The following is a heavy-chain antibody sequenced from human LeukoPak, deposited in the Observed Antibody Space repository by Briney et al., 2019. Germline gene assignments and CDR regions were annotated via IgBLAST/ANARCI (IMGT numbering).Heavy chain of an antibody. V-gene: IGHV4-34*01. J-gene: IGHJ4*02. CDR2: INHSGST. D-gene: IGHD2-15*01. CDR1: GGSFSGYY. CDR3: ARAQDYYFDY. Sequence: SETLSLTCAVYGGSFSGYYWSWIRQPPGKGLEWIGEINHSGSTNYNPSLKSRVTISVDTSKNQFSLKLSSVTAADTAVYYCARAQDYYFDYWGQGTLVTASS.